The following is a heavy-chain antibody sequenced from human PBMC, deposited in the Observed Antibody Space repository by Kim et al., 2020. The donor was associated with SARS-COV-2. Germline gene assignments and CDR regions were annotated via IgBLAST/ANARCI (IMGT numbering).Heavy chain of an antibody. J-gene: IGHJ6*02. Sequence: GGSLRLSCAASGFTFSSYAMHWVRQAPGKGLEWVAVISYDGSNKYYADSVKGRFTISRDNSKNTLYLQMNSLRAEDTAVYYCARDASIAATTYYGMDVWGQGTTVTVSS. CDR1: GFTFSSYA. CDR2: ISYDGSNK. D-gene: IGHD6-13*01. CDR3: ARDASIAATTYYGMDV. V-gene: IGHV3-30-3*01.